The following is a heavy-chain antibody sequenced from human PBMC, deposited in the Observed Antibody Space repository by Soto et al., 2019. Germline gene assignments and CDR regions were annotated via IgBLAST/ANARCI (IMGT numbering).Heavy chain of an antibody. CDR2: IFPIFRTA. V-gene: IGHV1-69*13. Sequence: RASVKVSCKASGGTFSSHTFNWVRQAPGQGLEWMGGIFPIFRTANYAQKFQGRVTIVADESASTVYMELSSLRSDDTAVYYCARDLEFRDGNISHLDYWGQGTLVTVSS. CDR3: ARDLEFRDGNISHLDY. J-gene: IGHJ4*02. D-gene: IGHD3-10*01. CDR1: GGTFSSHT.